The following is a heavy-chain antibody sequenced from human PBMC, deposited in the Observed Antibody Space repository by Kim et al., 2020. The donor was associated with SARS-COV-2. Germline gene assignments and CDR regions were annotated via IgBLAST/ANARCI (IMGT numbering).Heavy chain of an antibody. V-gene: IGHV3-64D*09. J-gene: IGHJ4*02. D-gene: IGHD6-19*01. CDR3: VKGQWLVRGRFDY. Sequence: GGSLRLSCSASGFTFSSYAMHWVRQAPGKGLEYVSVISSNGGSTFYADSVKGRFTISRDNSKNTLYLQMSSLRAEDTAVYYCVKGQWLVRGRFDYWGQGTLVTVSS. CDR2: ISSNGGST. CDR1: GFTFSSYA.